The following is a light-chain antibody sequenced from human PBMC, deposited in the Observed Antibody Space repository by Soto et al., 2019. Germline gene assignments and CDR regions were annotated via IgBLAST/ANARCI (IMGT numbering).Light chain of an antibody. CDR2: TAS. CDR3: QQSYSIPIT. J-gene: IGKJ5*01. V-gene: IGKV1-39*01. Sequence: DIHMSQSPSSLSASVGYRFTITCQASQSIGRYLNWYQEKPGKAPNVVIFTASSLQSGVPSRFNGSGSGTEFTLTISSLQPEDFANYYCQQSYSIPITFGQGTRLEIK. CDR1: QSIGRY.